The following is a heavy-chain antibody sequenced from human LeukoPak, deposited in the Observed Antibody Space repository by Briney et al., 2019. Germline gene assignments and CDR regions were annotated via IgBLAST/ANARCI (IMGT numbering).Heavy chain of an antibody. CDR2: IIPLFGTA. CDR3: ASHGSGTYGSFDH. D-gene: IGHD3-10*01. V-gene: IGHV1-69*06. Sequence: SVKVSCKASGGTFSRYTISWVRQAPGQGLEWMGGIIPLFGTANYAQKFQGRVTITADKSTTTAYMELSSLRSEDTAVYYCASHGSGTYGSFDHWGQGTLVTVSS. J-gene: IGHJ4*02. CDR1: GGTFSRYT.